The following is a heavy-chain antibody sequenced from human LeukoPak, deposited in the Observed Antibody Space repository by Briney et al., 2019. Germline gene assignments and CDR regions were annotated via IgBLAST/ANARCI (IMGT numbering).Heavy chain of an antibody. CDR2: ISYDGSDK. J-gene: IGHJ3*02. Sequence: GGSLRLSCAASGFTFSSYAMHWVRQAPGKGLEWVAVISYDGSDKYYADSVKGRFTISRDNSKNTLYLQMNSLRAEDTAVYYCARSITGAFDIWGQGTMVTVFS. V-gene: IGHV3-30-3*01. CDR3: ARSITGAFDI. D-gene: IGHD3-16*01. CDR1: GFTFSSYA.